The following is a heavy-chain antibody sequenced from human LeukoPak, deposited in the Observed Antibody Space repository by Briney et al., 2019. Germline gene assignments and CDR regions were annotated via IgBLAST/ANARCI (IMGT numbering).Heavy chain of an antibody. D-gene: IGHD3-9*01. J-gene: IGHJ5*02. V-gene: IGHV3-23*01. CDR1: DGSITNYD. CDR2: ISGSGGGT. Sequence: ETLSLTCTVSDGSITNYDWSWVRQAPGKGLEWVSTISGSGGGTYYADSVKGRFTISRDNSKNTLYLQMNSLRAEDTAVYYCAKVQPLRYFDWLSPFDPWGQGTLVTVSS. CDR3: AKVQPLRYFDWLSPFDP.